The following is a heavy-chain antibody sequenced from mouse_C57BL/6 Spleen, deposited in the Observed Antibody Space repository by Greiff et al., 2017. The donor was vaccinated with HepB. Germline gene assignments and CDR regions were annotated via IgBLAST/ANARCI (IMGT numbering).Heavy chain of an antibody. CDR2: IYPGDGDT. V-gene: IGHV1-82*01. CDR3: AREYSPYFDY. Sequence: QVQLQQSGPELVKPGASVKISCKASGYAFSSSWMNWVKQRPGKGLEWIGRIYPGDGDTNYNGKIKGKATLTADKSSSTAYMQLSSLTSEDSAVYFCAREYSPYFDYWGQGTTLTVSS. CDR1: GYAFSSSW. J-gene: IGHJ2*01. D-gene: IGHD2-12*01.